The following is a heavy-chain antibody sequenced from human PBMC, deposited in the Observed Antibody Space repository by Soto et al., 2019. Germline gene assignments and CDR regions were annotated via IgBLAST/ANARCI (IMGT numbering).Heavy chain of an antibody. CDR1: GGSFSGYY. CDR2: INHSGST. J-gene: IGHJ6*02. CDR3: ARAHRAYYYYYGMDD. V-gene: IGHV4-34*01. Sequence: QVQLQQWGAGLLKPSETLSLTCAVYGGSFSGYYWSWIRQPPGKGLEWIGEINHSGSTNYNPSLKSRVTISVDTSKNQFSLKLSSVTAADTAVFYCARAHRAYYYYYGMDDWGQGTTVTVSS.